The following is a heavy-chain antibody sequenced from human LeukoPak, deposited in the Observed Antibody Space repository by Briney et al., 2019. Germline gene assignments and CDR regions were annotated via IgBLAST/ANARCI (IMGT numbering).Heavy chain of an antibody. CDR2: INHSGST. Sequence: SETLSLTCAVYGGSFSGYYWSWIRQPPGKGLEWIGEINHSGSTNYNPSLKSRVTISVDTSKNQFSLKLSSVTAADTAVYYCARSKNYYFDHWGQGTLVTVSS. CDR1: GGSFSGYY. D-gene: IGHD1-7*01. J-gene: IGHJ4*02. CDR3: ARSKNYYFDH. V-gene: IGHV4-34*01.